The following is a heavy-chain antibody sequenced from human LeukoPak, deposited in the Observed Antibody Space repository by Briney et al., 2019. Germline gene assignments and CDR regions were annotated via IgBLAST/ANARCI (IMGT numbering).Heavy chain of an antibody. Sequence: ASVKVSCKASGGTFSSYAISWVRQAPGQGLEWMGRIIPIFGTANYAQKFQGRVTITTDESTSTAYMELSSLRSEDTAVYYCARDLLRDYGDYGALGYWGRGTLVTVSS. J-gene: IGHJ4*02. CDR2: IIPIFGTA. CDR3: ARDLLRDYGDYGALGY. CDR1: GGTFSSYA. D-gene: IGHD4-17*01. V-gene: IGHV1-69*05.